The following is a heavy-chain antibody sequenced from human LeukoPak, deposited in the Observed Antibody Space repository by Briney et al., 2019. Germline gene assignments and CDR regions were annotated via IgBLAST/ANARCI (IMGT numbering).Heavy chain of an antibody. D-gene: IGHD6-13*01. J-gene: IGHJ4*02. CDR3: ARSAGGAAAGDFDY. V-gene: IGHV3-20*04. Sequence: GGSLRLSCEASGFTFDDYGMSWVRQAPGKGLEWVSGINWNGRSTGYADSVKGRFTISRDNAKNSLYLQMDSLRAEDTALYYCARSAGGAAAGDFDYWGQGTLVTVSS. CDR1: GFTFDDYG. CDR2: INWNGRST.